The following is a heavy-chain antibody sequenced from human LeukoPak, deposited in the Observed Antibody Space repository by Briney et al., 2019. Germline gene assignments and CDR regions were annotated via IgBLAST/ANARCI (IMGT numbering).Heavy chain of an antibody. D-gene: IGHD2-15*01. CDR2: INPNSGGT. CDR3: ARVGYCSGGSCYYYYYMDV. V-gene: IGHV1-2*02. CDR1: GYTFTGYY. Sequence: GASVKVSCKASGYTFTGYYMHWVRQAPGQGLEWMGWINPNSGGTNYAQKFQGRVTMTRDTSISTAYMELSRLRSDDTAVYYCARVGYCSGGSCYYYYYMDVWGKGTTVTVSS. J-gene: IGHJ6*03.